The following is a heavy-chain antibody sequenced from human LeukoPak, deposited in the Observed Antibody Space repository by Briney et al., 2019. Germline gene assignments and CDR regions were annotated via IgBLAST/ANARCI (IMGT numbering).Heavy chain of an antibody. CDR3: ARRMATSRGAFDI. CDR2: INPNSGAT. J-gene: IGHJ3*02. CDR1: GYTFTGYY. Sequence: ASVKVSCKASGYTFTGYYMHWVRQAPGQGLEWMGWINPNSGATNYAQKFQGRVTVTRDTSISTAYMELSRLTSDDTAVYYCARRMATSRGAFDIWGQGTMVTVSS. D-gene: IGHD5-24*01. V-gene: IGHV1-2*02.